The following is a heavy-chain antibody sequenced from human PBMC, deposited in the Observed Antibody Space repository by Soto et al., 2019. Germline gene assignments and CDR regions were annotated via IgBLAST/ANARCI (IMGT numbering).Heavy chain of an antibody. Sequence: AGGALRLSCGASGFTFGRYGMHWVRQAPGTGLEWVAVLSYDGGNKYYIDSVKGRFTISRDNSKNTLYLQMDSLKAEDTAVYYCAKARSGDLYDAFAIWGQGTVVTVSS. J-gene: IGHJ3*02. CDR3: AKARSGDLYDAFAI. D-gene: IGHD4-17*01. CDR1: GFTFGRYG. CDR2: LSYDGGNK. V-gene: IGHV3-30*18.